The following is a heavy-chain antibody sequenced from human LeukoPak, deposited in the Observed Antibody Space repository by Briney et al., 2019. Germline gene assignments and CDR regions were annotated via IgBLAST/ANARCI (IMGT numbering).Heavy chain of an antibody. Sequence: PGGSLRLSCAASGFTFSSYEMNWVRQAPGKGLEWVSYISSSGSTIYYADSVKGRFTISRDNAKNSLYLQMYSLRAEDTAVYYCARDSAFTAPRGTMHGMDVWGQGTTVTVSS. D-gene: IGHD3-10*01. J-gene: IGHJ6*02. V-gene: IGHV3-48*03. CDR2: ISSSGSTI. CDR3: ARDSAFTAPRGTMHGMDV. CDR1: GFTFSSYE.